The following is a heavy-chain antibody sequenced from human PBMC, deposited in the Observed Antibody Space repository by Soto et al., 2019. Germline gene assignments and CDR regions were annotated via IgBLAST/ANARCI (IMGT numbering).Heavy chain of an antibody. V-gene: IGHV1-2*02. CDR3: ARRDSIAASYYFDY. CDR2: INPNSGGT. D-gene: IGHD6-6*01. Sequence: ASVKVSCKASGYTFTAYYMHWVRQAPGQGLEWTGWINPNSGGTNYAQKFQGRVTITRDTSASTAYMELSSLRSEDTAVYYCARRDSIAASYYFDYWGQGTLVTVSS. J-gene: IGHJ4*02. CDR1: GYTFTAYY.